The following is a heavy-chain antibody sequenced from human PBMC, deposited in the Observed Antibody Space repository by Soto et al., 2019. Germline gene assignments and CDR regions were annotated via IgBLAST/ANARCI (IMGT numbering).Heavy chain of an antibody. J-gene: IGHJ6*03. CDR1: GYTFTDYT. CDR3: ARGGYPSRYYYYMDV. V-gene: IGHV1-3*01. Sequence: QVQLVQSGAEVKKPGASVKVSCKASGYTFTDYTIQWVRQAPGQRLEWLGGINAGNRNPKYSQTFQGRVTITSDTSASTAYMELSSLTSEDTAIYYCARGGYPSRYYYYMDVWGAGTTVTVSS. D-gene: IGHD3-22*01. CDR2: INAGNRNP.